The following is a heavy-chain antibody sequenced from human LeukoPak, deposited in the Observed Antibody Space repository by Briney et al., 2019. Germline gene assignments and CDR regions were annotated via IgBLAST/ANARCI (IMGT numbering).Heavy chain of an antibody. CDR2: ISANSNTI. CDR3: ARSDY. V-gene: IGHV3-48*03. J-gene: IGHJ4*02. Sequence: GGSLRLSCAASAFTFSGYEMNWVRQAPGKGLEWLSYISANSNTIYYADSVKGRFTVSRDNAKNSLYLQMNSLRAEDTAVYYCARSDYWGRGTLVTVSS. CDR1: AFTFSGYE.